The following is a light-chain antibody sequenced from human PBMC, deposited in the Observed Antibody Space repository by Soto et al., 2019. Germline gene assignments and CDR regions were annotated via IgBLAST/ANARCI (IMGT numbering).Light chain of an antibody. CDR1: QSVSSSY. V-gene: IGKV3-20*01. CDR2: GAS. Sequence: EIVLTQSPDTLSLSPGESATLSCRASQSVSSSYLAWYQQKPGRAPRLLIYGASNRATGIPDRFSGIGSGTDFTRTISRLEPEDFAVFYCQQYDDSITFGQGPRLEIE. CDR3: QQYDDSIT. J-gene: IGKJ5*01.